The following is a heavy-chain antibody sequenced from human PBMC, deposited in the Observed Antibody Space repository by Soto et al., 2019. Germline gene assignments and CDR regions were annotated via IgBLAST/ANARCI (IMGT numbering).Heavy chain of an antibody. CDR3: ARGIRILWWGGGMDV. V-gene: IGHV1-69*12. CDR1: GGTFSSYA. CDR2: IIPIFGSP. Sequence: QVQLVQSGAEVKKPGSSVKVSCKASGGTFSSYAISWVRQAPGQGLEWMGGIIPIFGSPNYAQKFQGRVTIPADESTNTAYLALSTPRSEHTAVYYLARGIRILWWGGGMDVWGQGTTVTVSS. D-gene: IGHD2-15*01. J-gene: IGHJ6*02.